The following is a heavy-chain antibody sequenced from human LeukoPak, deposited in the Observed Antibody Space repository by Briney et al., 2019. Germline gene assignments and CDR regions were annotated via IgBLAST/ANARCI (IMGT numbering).Heavy chain of an antibody. J-gene: IGHJ2*01. CDR2: TYYRSKWYN. CDR1: GDGVSSNSAA. D-gene: IGHD1-26*01. Sequence: SQTLSLTCAISGDGVSSNSAAWNWIRQSPSRGLEWLVRTYYRSKWYNDYAVSVKSRITINPDTSKNQFSLQLNSVTPEDTAVYYCARGKWELLSHYWCFDLWGRGTLVTVSS. V-gene: IGHV6-1*01. CDR3: ARGKWELLSHYWCFDL.